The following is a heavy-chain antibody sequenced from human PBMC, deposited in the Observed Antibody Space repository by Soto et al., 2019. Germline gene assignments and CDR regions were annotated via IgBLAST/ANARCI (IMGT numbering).Heavy chain of an antibody. CDR1: GFTFSSYW. CDR2: IKQDGSEK. V-gene: IGHV3-7*01. J-gene: IGHJ3*02. Sequence: EVQLVESGGGLVQPGGSLRLSCAASGFTFSSYWMSWVRQAPGKGLEWVANIKQDGSEKYYVDSVKGRFTISRDNAKNSLYLQMNSLRAEDTAVYYCARGAVAGTRDAFDIWGQGTMVTVSS. D-gene: IGHD6-19*01. CDR3: ARGAVAGTRDAFDI.